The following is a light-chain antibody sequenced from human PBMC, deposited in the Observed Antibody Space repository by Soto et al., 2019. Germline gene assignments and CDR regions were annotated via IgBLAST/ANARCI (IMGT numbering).Light chain of an antibody. CDR2: GTY. CDR3: QQYVESFRT. CDR1: QSVNSNF. J-gene: IGKJ1*01. V-gene: IGKV3-20*01. Sequence: EIVLTQSPGTLSLSPGERATLSCRASQSVNSNFSAWYQQKPGQSPRVLMYGTYNRATGIPDRFSGSGSGTDFTLTISRLEPEDFAVYYCQQYVESFRTFGRGTKVEIK.